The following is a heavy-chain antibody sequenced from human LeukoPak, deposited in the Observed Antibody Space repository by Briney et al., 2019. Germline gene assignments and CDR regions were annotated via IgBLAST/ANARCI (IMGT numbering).Heavy chain of an antibody. D-gene: IGHD1-26*01. CDR1: GGSISSGDYY. J-gene: IGHJ2*01. CDR2: IYYSGST. CDR3: ARPSLVHGYFDL. V-gene: IGHV4-30-4*01. Sequence: SETLSLTCTVSGGSISSGDYYWSWIRQPPGKGLEWIGYIYYSGSTYYNPSLKSRVTISVDTSKNQFSLKLSSVTAADTAVYYCARPSLVHGYFDLWGRGTLVTVSS.